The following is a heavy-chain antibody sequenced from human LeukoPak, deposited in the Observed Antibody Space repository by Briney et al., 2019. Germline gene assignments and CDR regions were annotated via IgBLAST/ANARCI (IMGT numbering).Heavy chain of an antibody. CDR3: ARHPFYGAYYFDY. Sequence: SETLSLTCTVSGGSISSSSYSWGWIRQPPGKGLEWIGSIYYSGSTYYNPSLKSRVTISVDTSKNQFSLKLSSVTAADTAVYYCARHPFYGAYYFDYWGQGTLVTVSS. CDR2: IYYSGST. J-gene: IGHJ4*02. D-gene: IGHD4-17*01. CDR1: GGSISSSSYS. V-gene: IGHV4-39*01.